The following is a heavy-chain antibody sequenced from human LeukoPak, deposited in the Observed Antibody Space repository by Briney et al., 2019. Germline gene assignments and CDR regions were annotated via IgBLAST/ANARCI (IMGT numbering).Heavy chain of an antibody. V-gene: IGHV1-2*02. Sequence: ASVKVSCKASGYTFIGYYMRWVRQAPGQGLEWMGWINPNSGGTKYALKFQGRVTMTRDTSISTAYMELSRLRSDDTAVYYCARPMVRGVHSNWFDPWGQGTLVTVSS. CDR1: GYTFIGYY. J-gene: IGHJ5*02. CDR3: ARPMVRGVHSNWFDP. CDR2: INPNSGGT. D-gene: IGHD3-10*01.